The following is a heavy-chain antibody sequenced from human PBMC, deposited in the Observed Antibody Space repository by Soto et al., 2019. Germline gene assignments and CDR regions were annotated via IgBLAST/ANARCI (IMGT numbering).Heavy chain of an antibody. D-gene: IGHD6-13*01. CDR3: ARDSTSWFPYYGIDV. Sequence: SETLSLTCTVSGGSIDYYRWSWIRQPPGKGLEWIGDISDSGSTNYNLSLRSRVTILVDTSKNQFSLKLNSVTAADTAVYYCARDSTSWFPYYGIDVWGQGTTVTVSS. CDR2: ISDSGST. CDR1: GGSIDYYR. J-gene: IGHJ6*02. V-gene: IGHV4-59*01.